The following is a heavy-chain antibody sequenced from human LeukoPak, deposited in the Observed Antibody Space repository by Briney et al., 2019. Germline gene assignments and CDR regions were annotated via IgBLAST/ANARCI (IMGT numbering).Heavy chain of an antibody. J-gene: IGHJ4*02. Sequence: GASVKVSCKASGYTFTSYAMNWVRQAPGQGLEWMGWINTNTGNPTYAQGFTGRFVFSLDTSVSTAYLQISSLKAEDTAVYYCARDPPLSRVRISGRSGGDYWGQGTLVTVSS. D-gene: IGHD3-10*01. CDR1: GYTFTSYA. V-gene: IGHV7-4-1*02. CDR2: INTNTGNP. CDR3: ARDPPLSRVRISGRSGGDY.